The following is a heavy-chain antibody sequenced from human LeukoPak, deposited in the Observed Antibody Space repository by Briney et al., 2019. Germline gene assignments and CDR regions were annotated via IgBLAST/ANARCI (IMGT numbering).Heavy chain of an antibody. CDR3: AKRGTGLLTFFDY. CDR1: GFTFSSYA. D-gene: IGHD1-14*01. V-gene: IGHV3-23*01. J-gene: IGHJ4*02. CDR2: ISGSGGST. Sequence: PGGSLRLSCAASGFTFSSYAMSWVRQAPGKGLEWVSAISGSGGSTYYADSVKGRFTISRDNSKNPLYLQMNSLRAEDTAVYYCAKRGTGLLTFFDYWGQGTLVTVSS.